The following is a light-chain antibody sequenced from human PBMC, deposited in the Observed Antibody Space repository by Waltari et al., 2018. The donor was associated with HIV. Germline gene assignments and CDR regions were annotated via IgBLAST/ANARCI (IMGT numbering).Light chain of an antibody. J-gene: IGLJ2*01. V-gene: IGLV1-44*01. CDR2: SNN. CDR3: AAWDDSLNVV. Sequence: QSVLTQPPSASGTPGQRVTISCSGSSSNIGSDTVNWYQQLPGTATKLLIDSNNQRPSGFPDRFSGSKSGTSASLAISGLQSEDEADYYCAAWDDSLNVVFGGGTKLTVL. CDR1: SSNIGSDT.